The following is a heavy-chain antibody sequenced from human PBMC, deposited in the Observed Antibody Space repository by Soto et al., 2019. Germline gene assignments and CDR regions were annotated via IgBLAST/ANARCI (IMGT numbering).Heavy chain of an antibody. CDR2: INNNGGST. CDR3: AHPRGYGVFDAVDI. V-gene: IGHV3-23*01. CDR1: GFIFSTYA. J-gene: IGHJ3*02. D-gene: IGHD4-17*01. Sequence: GGSLRLSCAASGFIFSTYAMNWVRQAPGKGLEWVSAINNNGGSTYYAESVRGRFTISRDNSINTLYLQMSSLRSDDTAVYYCAHPRGYGVFDAVDIWGQGTMVTVSS.